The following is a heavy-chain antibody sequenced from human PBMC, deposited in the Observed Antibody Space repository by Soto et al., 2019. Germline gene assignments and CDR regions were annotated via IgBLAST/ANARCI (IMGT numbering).Heavy chain of an antibody. J-gene: IGHJ4*02. CDR3: ARDPIFFGGSYPYYFDY. V-gene: IGHV3-48*01. CDR2: ISSSSSTI. Sequence: EVPLVESGGGLVQPGGSLRLSCAASGFTFSSYSMNWVRQAPGKGLEWVSYISSSSSTIYYADSVKGRFTISRDNAKNSLYLKMSSLRAEDTAVDYCARDPIFFGGSYPYYFDYWGQGTLVTVSS. D-gene: IGHD1-26*01. CDR1: GFTFSSYS.